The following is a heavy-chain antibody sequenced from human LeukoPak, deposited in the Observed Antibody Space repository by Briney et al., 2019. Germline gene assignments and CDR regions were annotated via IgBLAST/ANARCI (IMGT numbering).Heavy chain of an antibody. CDR3: ARQPNWNDLGRFDP. CDR1: GFSFSTYA. CDR2: ITGTGSTT. D-gene: IGHD1-1*01. J-gene: IGHJ5*02. Sequence: GRSLRLSCSASGFSFSTYAMSWVRQAPGKGLNGVSRITGTGSTTQYAESVKGRFTISRDNSRNTLYLQMNSLRVEDTAVYYCARQPNWNDLGRFDPWGQGTLVTVSS. V-gene: IGHV3-23*01.